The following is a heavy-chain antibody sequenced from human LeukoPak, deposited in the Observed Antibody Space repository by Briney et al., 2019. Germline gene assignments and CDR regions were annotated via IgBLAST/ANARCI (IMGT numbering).Heavy chain of an antibody. Sequence: ASVKVSCKAFGYTFTSYYMHWVRQAPGQGLEWMGIINPSGGSTSYAQKFQGRVTMTGDTSTSTVYMELSSLRSEDTAVYYCARPTYYYDSSGYYPRAFDIWGQGTMVTVSS. CDR2: INPSGGST. V-gene: IGHV1-46*01. CDR1: GYTFTSYY. D-gene: IGHD3-22*01. CDR3: ARPTYYYDSSGYYPRAFDI. J-gene: IGHJ3*02.